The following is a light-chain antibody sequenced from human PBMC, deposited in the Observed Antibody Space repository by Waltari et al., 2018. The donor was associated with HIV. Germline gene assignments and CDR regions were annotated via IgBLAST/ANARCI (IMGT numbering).Light chain of an antibody. CDR3: CSYAGSNTYL. CDR2: DVS. Sequence: QSALTQPASVSGFPGQSITISCTGSSSDVGSYNYVSWYLQHPGNAPKLLIYDVSKRPSGVSTRFAGSKSGNTASLTISGLQAEDEADDYCCSYAGSNTYLFGTGTEVTVL. J-gene: IGLJ1*01. V-gene: IGLV2-23*02. CDR1: SSDVGSYNY.